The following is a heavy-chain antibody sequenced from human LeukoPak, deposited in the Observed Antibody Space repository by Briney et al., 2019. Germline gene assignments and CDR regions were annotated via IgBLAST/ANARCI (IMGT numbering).Heavy chain of an antibody. CDR1: GFTFSSYG. CDR3: AKDLGYCGVGSCTTIDY. J-gene: IGHJ4*02. CDR2: ISYDGSNK. Sequence: GGSLRLSCAASGFTFSSYGMHWVRQAPGKGLEWGAVISYDGSNKYYTDSVKGRFTISRDNSKNTLFLQMNSLRAEDTAVYYCAKDLGYCGVGSCTTIDYWGQGTLVTVSS. V-gene: IGHV3-30*18. D-gene: IGHD2-15*01.